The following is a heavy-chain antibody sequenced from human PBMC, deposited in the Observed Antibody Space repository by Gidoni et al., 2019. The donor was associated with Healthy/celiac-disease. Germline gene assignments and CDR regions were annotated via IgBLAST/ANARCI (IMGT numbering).Heavy chain of an antibody. Sequence: EVQLVESGGGLVQPGGSLRLSCAASGFTFSRYWVSGVRQAPGKGLEWVANIKQDGSEKYYVDSVKCRFTISRDNAKNSLYLQMNSLRAEDTAVYYCARYSTGDYFDYWGQGTLVTVSS. CDR2: IKQDGSEK. CDR1: GFTFSRYW. J-gene: IGHJ4*02. V-gene: IGHV3-7*03. CDR3: ARYSTGDYFDY. D-gene: IGHD6-13*01.